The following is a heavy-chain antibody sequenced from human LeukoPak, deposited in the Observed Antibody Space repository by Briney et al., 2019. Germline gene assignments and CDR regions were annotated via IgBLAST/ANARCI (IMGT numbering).Heavy chain of an antibody. J-gene: IGHJ4*02. D-gene: IGHD6-19*01. CDR1: GGTFSSYA. V-gene: IGHV1-69*04. CDR3: ARGRQWLVFADDY. CDR2: IIPILGIA. Sequence: GASVKVSCKASGGTFSSYAISWVRQAPGQGLEWMGRIIPILGIANYAQKFQGRVTITADKSTSTAYMELSSLRSEDTAVYYCARGRQWLVFADDYWGQGTLVTVSS.